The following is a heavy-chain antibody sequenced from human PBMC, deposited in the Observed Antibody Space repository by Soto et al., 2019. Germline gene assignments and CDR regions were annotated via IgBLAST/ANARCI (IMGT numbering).Heavy chain of an antibody. CDR1: GGSVSSSNYY. CDR2: ISDRDRGSVT. V-gene: IGHV3-11*01. J-gene: IGHJ4*02. Sequence: LSLTCTVSGGSVSSSNYYWGWIRQPPGKGLEWVSYISDRDRGSVTHYGDSVKGRFTISRDNAKNSLYLQMNSLRVEDTAVYYCARESWANPDYWGQGTLVTVSS. D-gene: IGHD3-10*01. CDR3: ARESWANPDY.